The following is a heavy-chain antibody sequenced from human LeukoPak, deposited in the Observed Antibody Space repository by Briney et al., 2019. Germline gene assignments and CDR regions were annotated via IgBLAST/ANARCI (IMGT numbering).Heavy chain of an antibody. CDR2: ISYDGGNK. CDR1: GFTFSSYG. CDR3: AKDGVPAAIGYFDY. D-gene: IGHD2-2*01. V-gene: IGHV3-30*18. J-gene: IGHJ4*02. Sequence: GGSLRLSCAASGFTFSSYGMHWVRQAPGKGLEWVAVISYDGGNKYYADSVKGRFTISRDNSENTLYLQMNSLRAEDTAVYYCAKDGVPAAIGYFDYWGQGTLVTVSS.